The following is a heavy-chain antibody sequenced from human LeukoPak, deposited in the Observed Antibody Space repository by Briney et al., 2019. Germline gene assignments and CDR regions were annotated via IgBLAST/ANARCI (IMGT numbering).Heavy chain of an antibody. CDR3: ARDVDFLFDP. D-gene: IGHD3-9*01. V-gene: IGHV4-59*01. CDR1: GGSISSYY. Sequence: PSETLSLTCTVSGGSISSYYWSWIRQPPGKGLEWIGYIYYSGSTNYTPSLKSRVTISVDTSKNQFSLKLSSVTAADTAVYYCARDVDFLFDPWGQGTLVTVSS. CDR2: IYYSGST. J-gene: IGHJ5*02.